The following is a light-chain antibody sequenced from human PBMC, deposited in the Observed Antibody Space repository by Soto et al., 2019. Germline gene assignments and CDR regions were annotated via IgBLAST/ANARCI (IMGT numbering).Light chain of an antibody. J-gene: IGKJ4*01. Sequence: DIQLTQSPSFLSASVGDRVAITCRASQGISSYLAWYQQKPGKAPKLLIYVASTLQSGVPSRFSGSGSGTEFTLTISSLQPEDFATYYCHQDNYYPLTFGGGTKVEIK. V-gene: IGKV1-9*01. CDR2: VAS. CDR1: QGISSY. CDR3: HQDNYYPLT.